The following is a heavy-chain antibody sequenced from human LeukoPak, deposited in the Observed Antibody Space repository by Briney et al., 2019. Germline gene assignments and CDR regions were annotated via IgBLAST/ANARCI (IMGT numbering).Heavy chain of an antibody. CDR1: GGSISSYY. V-gene: IGHV4-59*08. Sequence: SETLSLTCTVSGGSISSYYWSWIRQPPGKGLEWIGYIYYSGSTNYNPSLKSRVTISVDASKNQFSLKLSSVTAADTAVYYCARRTGYCSSTSCPGEFDYWGQGTLVTVSS. D-gene: IGHD2-2*01. J-gene: IGHJ4*02. CDR3: ARRTGYCSSTSCPGEFDY. CDR2: IYYSGST.